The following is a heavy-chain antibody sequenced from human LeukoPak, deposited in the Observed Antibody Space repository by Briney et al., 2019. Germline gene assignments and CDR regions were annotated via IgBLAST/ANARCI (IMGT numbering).Heavy chain of an antibody. CDR1: GYTLTELS. CDR3: ATDRSYYDILTGYSTTAEYFQH. J-gene: IGHJ1*01. V-gene: IGHV1-24*01. D-gene: IGHD3-9*01. Sequence: ASVKVSCKVSGYTLTELSMHWVRQAPGKGLEWMGGFDPEGGETIYAQKFQGRVTMTEDTSTDTAYMELSSLRSEDTAVYYCATDRSYYDILTGYSTTAEYFQHWGQGTLVTVSS. CDR2: FDPEGGET.